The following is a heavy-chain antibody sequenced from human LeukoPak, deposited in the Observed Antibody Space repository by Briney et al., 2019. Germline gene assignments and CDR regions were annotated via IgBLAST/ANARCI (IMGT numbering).Heavy chain of an antibody. CDR2: ISWDGGST. J-gene: IGHJ6*03. V-gene: IGHV3-43D*03. D-gene: IGHD5-18*01. Sequence: GGSLRLSCAASGFTFDDYAMHWVRQAPGKGLEWVSLISWDGGSTYYADSVKGRFTISRGNSKNSLYLQMNSLRAEDTALYYCAKEKYSYGNYYYYMDVWGKGTTVTVSS. CDR1: GFTFDDYA. CDR3: AKEKYSYGNYYYYMDV.